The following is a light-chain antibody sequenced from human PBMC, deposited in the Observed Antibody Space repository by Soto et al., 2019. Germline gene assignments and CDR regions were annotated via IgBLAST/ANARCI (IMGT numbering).Light chain of an antibody. CDR2: GNS. CDR1: SSNIGAGYD. V-gene: IGLV1-40*01. J-gene: IGLJ2*01. Sequence: QSVLTQPPSVSGAPGQRVTISCTGSSSNIGAGYDVHWYQQLPGTAPKILICGNSNRPSGVPDRFSGSKSGTSASLAITGLQADDEADYYCQSYDSSLSVVFGGGTKLTVL. CDR3: QSYDSSLSVV.